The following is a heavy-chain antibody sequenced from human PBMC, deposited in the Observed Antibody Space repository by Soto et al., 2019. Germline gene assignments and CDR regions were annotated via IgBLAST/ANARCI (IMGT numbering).Heavy chain of an antibody. Sequence: SETLSLTCTVSGGSISSYYWIWIRQPAGKGLEWIGRIYTSGSTNYNPSLKSRVTMSVDTSKNQFSLKLSSVTAADTAVYYCARDLGVSRKLSTNWFDPWGQGTLVTVSS. V-gene: IGHV4-4*07. CDR3: ARDLGVSRKLSTNWFDP. J-gene: IGHJ5*02. D-gene: IGHD2-8*01. CDR2: IYTSGST. CDR1: GGSISSYY.